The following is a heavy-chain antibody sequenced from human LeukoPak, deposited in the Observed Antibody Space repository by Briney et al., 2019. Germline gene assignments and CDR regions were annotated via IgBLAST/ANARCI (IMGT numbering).Heavy chain of an antibody. J-gene: IGHJ4*02. CDR3: VVGGYDSSGFYLGFDY. V-gene: IGHV3-48*04. CDR2: ISYGINTI. Sequence: PGGSLRLSCAASGFTFSSYGMHWVRQAPGKGLEWVSYISYGINTIYYADSVKGRFTISRDNAKNSLYLQMNSLRAEDTAVYYCVVGGYDSSGFYLGFDYWGQGTLVTVSS. CDR1: GFTFSSYG. D-gene: IGHD3-22*01.